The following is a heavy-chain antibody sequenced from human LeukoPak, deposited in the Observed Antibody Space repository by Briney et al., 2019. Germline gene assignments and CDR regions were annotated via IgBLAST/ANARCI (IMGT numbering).Heavy chain of an antibody. J-gene: IGHJ4*02. CDR1: GGSFSGYY. CDR2: INHSGST. CDR3: ARKDRGYSYGNSD. Sequence: SETLSLTCAVYGGSFSGYYWSWIRQPPGKGLEWIGEINHSGSTNYNPSLKSRVTISVDTCKNQFSLKLSSVTAADTAVYYCARKDRGYSYGNSDWGQGTLVTVSS. D-gene: IGHD5-18*01. V-gene: IGHV4-34*01.